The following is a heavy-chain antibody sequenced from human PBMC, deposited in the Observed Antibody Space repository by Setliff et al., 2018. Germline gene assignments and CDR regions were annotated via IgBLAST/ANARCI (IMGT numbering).Heavy chain of an antibody. J-gene: IGHJ4*02. D-gene: IGHD2-21*01. V-gene: IGHV3-33*08. Sequence: GGSLRLSCAASGFTFSTYRMHWVRQAPGKGLEWVAVIWDDGVKKYHADSVKGRFTISRDNSKNTVYMELNSLRVDDTAVYFCTRAFYCGRKCYRGFDYWGQGTLVTVSS. CDR3: TRAFYCGRKCYRGFDY. CDR2: IWDDGVKK. CDR1: GFTFSTYR.